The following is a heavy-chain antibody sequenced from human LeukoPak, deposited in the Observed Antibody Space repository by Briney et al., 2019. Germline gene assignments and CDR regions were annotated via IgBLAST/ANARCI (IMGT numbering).Heavy chain of an antibody. CDR1: GYTFTGYY. CDR3: ARVATFYYYYYYMDV. V-gene: IGHV1-2*02. D-gene: IGHD3-16*01. CDR2: INPNSGGT. J-gene: IGHJ6*03. Sequence: ASVKVSCKASGYTFTGYYMHWVRQAPGQGLEWMGWINPNSGGTNYAQKFQGRVTMTRDTSISTAYMELSRLRSDDTAVYYCARVATFYYYYYYMDVWGKGTTVTVSS.